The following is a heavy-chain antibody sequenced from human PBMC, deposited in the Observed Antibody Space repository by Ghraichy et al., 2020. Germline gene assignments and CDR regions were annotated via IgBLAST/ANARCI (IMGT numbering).Heavy chain of an antibody. J-gene: IGHJ6*02. CDR2: IWYDGSNK. V-gene: IGHV3-33*01. CDR1: GFTFSSYG. CDR3: AREDIVVVPAAIQFHYYYYGMDV. D-gene: IGHD2-2*02. Sequence: GGSLRLSCAASGFTFSSYGMHWVRQAPGKGLEWVAVIWYDGSNKYYADSVKGRFTISRDNSKNTLYLQMNSLRAEDTAVYYCAREDIVVVPAAIQFHYYYYGMDVWGQGTTVTVSS.